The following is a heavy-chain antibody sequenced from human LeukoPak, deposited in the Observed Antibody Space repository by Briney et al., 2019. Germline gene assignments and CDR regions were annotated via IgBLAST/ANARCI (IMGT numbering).Heavy chain of an antibody. V-gene: IGHV3-43*02. J-gene: IGHJ4*02. CDR2: ISGDGGRT. D-gene: IGHD5/OR15-5a*01. Sequence: AGGSLRLSCAASGFIFIDYNIHWVRQVPGKCLEWVSIISGDGGRTSYADSVKGRVTISRDNSKNSLYLQMNSLRTEDTAFYYCAKDVSGSIDSWGQGTLVTVSS. CDR3: AKDVSGSIDS. CDR1: GFIFIDYN.